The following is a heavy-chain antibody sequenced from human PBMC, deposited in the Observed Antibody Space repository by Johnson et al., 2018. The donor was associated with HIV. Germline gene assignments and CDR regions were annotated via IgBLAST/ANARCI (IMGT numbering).Heavy chain of an antibody. D-gene: IGHD6-25*01. CDR2: IRYDGSNK. CDR3: AKDEIAAPLAFDI. J-gene: IGHJ3*02. V-gene: IGHV3-30*02. Sequence: QVQLVESGGGVVQPGGSLRLSCAASGFTFSSYGMHWVRQAPGKGLEWVAFIRYDGSNKYYADSVKGRFTISRDNSKNTLYLQMNSLRAEDTVVYYCAKDEIAAPLAFDIWGQGTMVTVSS. CDR1: GFTFSSYG.